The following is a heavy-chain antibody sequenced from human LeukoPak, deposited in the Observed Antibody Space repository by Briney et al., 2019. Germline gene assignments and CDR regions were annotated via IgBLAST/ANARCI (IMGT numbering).Heavy chain of an antibody. J-gene: IGHJ4*02. Sequence: GGSLRLSCAASGFIFKDFGMSWVRQAPGKGLEWVSGMNWNGGSIGYIDSVKGRFTISRDNVKNSLYLQMNSLRAEDTALYFCARDGGYCSSTDCYTFDYWGQGILVTVSS. V-gene: IGHV3-20*04. CDR2: MNWNGGSI. D-gene: IGHD2-2*01. CDR3: ARDGGYCSSTDCYTFDY. CDR1: GFIFKDFG.